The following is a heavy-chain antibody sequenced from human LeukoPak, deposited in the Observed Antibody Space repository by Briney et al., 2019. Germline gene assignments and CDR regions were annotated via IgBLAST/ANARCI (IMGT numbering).Heavy chain of an antibody. V-gene: IGHV4-39*07. CDR1: GGSISSSSYY. CDR3: ARGLLSGYSSGDYDY. J-gene: IGHJ4*02. Sequence: PSETLSLTCTVSGGSISSSSYYWGWIRQPPGKGLEWIGSIYYSGSTYYNPSLKSRVTISVDTSKNQFSLKLSSVTAADTAVYYCARGLLSGYSSGDYDYWGQGTLVTVSS. D-gene: IGHD6-19*01. CDR2: IYYSGST.